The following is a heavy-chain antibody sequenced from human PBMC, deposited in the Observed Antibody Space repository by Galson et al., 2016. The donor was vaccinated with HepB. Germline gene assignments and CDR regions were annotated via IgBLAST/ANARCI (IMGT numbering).Heavy chain of an antibody. D-gene: IGHD3-16*02. CDR2: ISSSGRSI. V-gene: IGHV3-21*01. CDR1: GYAFRNYI. CDR3: ARAPNMITFGGLIVGDLDY. Sequence: SLRLSCAASGYAFRNYIMNWVRQSPGKGLEWVTSISSSGRSIYYADSVKGRFTISRDNTKNSLYLQMNSLRADDTAVYYCARAPNMITFGGLIVGDLDYWGQGTLVTVSS. J-gene: IGHJ4*02.